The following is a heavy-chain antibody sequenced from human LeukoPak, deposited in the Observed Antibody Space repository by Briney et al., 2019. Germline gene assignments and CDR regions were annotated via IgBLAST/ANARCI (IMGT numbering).Heavy chain of an antibody. CDR1: GFTFSNFW. Sequence: GGSLRLSCAASGFTFSNFWMDWVRHAPGRGLVWVSQINPDGTDTLYADSVKGRFTISRDNAKNTLYLQMNSLRAEDTAVYYCAKESHFAFDNWGQGILVTVSS. CDR2: INPDGTDT. CDR3: AKESHFAFDN. V-gene: IGHV3-74*01. J-gene: IGHJ4*02. D-gene: IGHD2-21*01.